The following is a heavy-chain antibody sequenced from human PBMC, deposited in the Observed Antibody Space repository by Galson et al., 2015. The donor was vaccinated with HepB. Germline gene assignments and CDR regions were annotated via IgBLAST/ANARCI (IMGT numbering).Heavy chain of an antibody. CDR1: GGSISSGGYY. CDR3: ARDGLNGGIDY. V-gene: IGHV4-31*03. Sequence: TLSLTCTVSGGSISSGGYYWSWIRQHPGKGLEWIGYIYYSGSTYYNPSLKSRVTISVDTSKDQFSLKLSSVTAADTAVYYCARDGLNGGIDYWGQGTLVTVSS. CDR2: IYYSGST. J-gene: IGHJ4*02. D-gene: IGHD3-16*01.